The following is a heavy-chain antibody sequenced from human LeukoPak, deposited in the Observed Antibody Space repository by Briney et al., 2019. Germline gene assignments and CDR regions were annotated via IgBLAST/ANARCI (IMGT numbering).Heavy chain of an antibody. Sequence: SETLSLTCAVSGVSISSSGYYWGWIRQPPGKGLEWIGSIYSSGSTYYNSSLKSRVTISIDTSKNQVSLKMSSVTAADTAVYYCAKSGGYGLIDYWGQGTLVTVSS. J-gene: IGHJ4*01. CDR2: IYSSGST. V-gene: IGHV4-39*01. D-gene: IGHD6-25*01. CDR3: AKSGGYGLIDY. CDR1: GVSISSSGYY.